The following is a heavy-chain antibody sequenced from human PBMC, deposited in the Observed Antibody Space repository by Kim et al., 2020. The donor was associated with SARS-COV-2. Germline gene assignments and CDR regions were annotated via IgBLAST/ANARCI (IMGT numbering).Heavy chain of an antibody. CDR3: AKDGGKFSVLCGGDCYSNWYFDL. CDR1: GFTFSSYA. Sequence: GGSLRLSCAASGFTFSSYAMSWVRQAPGKGLEWVSAISGSGGSTYYADSVKGRFTISRDNSKNTLYLQMNSLRAEDTAVYYCAKDGGKFSVLCGGDCYSNWYFDLWGRGTLVTVSS. CDR2: ISGSGGST. D-gene: IGHD2-21*02. J-gene: IGHJ2*01. V-gene: IGHV3-23*01.